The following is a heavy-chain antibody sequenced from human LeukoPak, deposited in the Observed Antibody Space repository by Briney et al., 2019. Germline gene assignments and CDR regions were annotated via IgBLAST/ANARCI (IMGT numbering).Heavy chain of an antibody. CDR3: VRGGYDFSSGYYPSR. CDR2: INPSAGST. J-gene: IGHJ4*02. V-gene: IGHV1-46*01. Sequence: ASVKVSCKASGYIFTTYYMNWVRQAPGQGLEWMGIINPSAGSTSYAQKFQGRVSMTRDTSTNTVHMELSSLRSEGTAVYYCVRGGYDFSSGYYPSRWGQGTLVTVSS. CDR1: GYIFTTYY. D-gene: IGHD3-3*01.